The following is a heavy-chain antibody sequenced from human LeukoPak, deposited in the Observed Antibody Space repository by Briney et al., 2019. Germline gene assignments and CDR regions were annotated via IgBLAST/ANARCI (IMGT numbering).Heavy chain of an antibody. Sequence: ASVKVSCKASGYTFTSYGISWVRQAPGQGLEWMGWLSAYNGNTNYAQKLQGRVTMTTDTSTSTAYMELRSLRSDDTAVYYCARDGCSSTSCRYYYYYMDVWGKGTTVTVSS. J-gene: IGHJ6*03. CDR1: GYTFTSYG. CDR2: LSAYNGNT. V-gene: IGHV1-18*01. D-gene: IGHD2-2*01. CDR3: ARDGCSSTSCRYYYYYMDV.